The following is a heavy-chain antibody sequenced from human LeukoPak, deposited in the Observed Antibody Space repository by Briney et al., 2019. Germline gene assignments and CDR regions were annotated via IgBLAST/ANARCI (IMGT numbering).Heavy chain of an antibody. CDR1: GGSFSGYY. CDR2: INHSGST. V-gene: IGHV4-34*01. CDR3: ARIKCSTSCYKVSNAFDI. J-gene: IGHJ3*02. Sequence: SETLSLTCAVYGGSFSGYYWSWIRQPPGKGLEWIGEINHSGSTNYNPSLKSRATISVDTSKKQFSLKLSSVTAADTAVYYCARIKCSTSCYKVSNAFDIWGQGTMVTVSS. D-gene: IGHD2-2*02.